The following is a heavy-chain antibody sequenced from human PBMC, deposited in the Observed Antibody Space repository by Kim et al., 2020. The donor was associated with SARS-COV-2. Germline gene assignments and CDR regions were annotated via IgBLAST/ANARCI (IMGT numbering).Heavy chain of an antibody. V-gene: IGHV3-11*01. J-gene: IGHJ4*02. Sequence: GGSLRLSCAASGFTFSDYYMSWIRQAPGKGLEWVSFISTSGLTMYYADSLRGRFTISRDNTETSLYLQMSSLRADDTAVYYCARVRSSGWPDFYFDDWGQGTLVTVSS. CDR3: ARVRSSGWPDFYFDD. CDR2: ISTSGLTM. D-gene: IGHD6-19*01. CDR1: GFTFSDYY.